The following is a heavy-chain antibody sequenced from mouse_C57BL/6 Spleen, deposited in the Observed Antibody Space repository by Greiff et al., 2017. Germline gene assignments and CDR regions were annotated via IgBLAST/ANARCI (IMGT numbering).Heavy chain of an antibody. V-gene: IGHV5-4*01. Sequence: EVKLVESGGGLVKPGGSLKLSCAASGFIFSSYAMSWVRQTPEKRLEWVATISDGGSYTYYPDNVKGRFTISRDNAKNNLYLQMGHLKSEDTAMYYCAGEGGYNGSSSDDYDYWGRGTTRTVSS. J-gene: IGHJ2*01. CDR1: GFIFSSYA. CDR2: ISDGGSYT. CDR3: AGEGGYNGSSSDDYDY. D-gene: IGHD1-1*01.